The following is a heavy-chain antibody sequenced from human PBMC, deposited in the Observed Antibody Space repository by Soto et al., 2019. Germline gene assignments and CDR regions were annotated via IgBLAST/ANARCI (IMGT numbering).Heavy chain of an antibody. D-gene: IGHD2-2*01. CDR3: ARIADCSTTSCSFPSRFHVRGYYYYYGLDV. Sequence: GASVKVSCKASGGTFSNHALSWVRQAPGQGLEWMGVIIPIFHTTDYAQKFQGRVTITADESTNTAYMELSSLRSDDTAVYYCARIADCSTTSCSFPSRFHVRGYYYYYGLDVWGQGTTVTVSS. J-gene: IGHJ6*02. CDR2: IIPIFHTT. CDR1: GGTFSNHA. V-gene: IGHV1-69*13.